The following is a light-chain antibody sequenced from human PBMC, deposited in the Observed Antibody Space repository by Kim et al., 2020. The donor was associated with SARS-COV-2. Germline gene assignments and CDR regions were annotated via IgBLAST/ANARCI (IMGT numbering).Light chain of an antibody. V-gene: IGKV3-20*01. CDR3: QQYGSSPYT. J-gene: IGKJ2*01. CDR2: GAS. Sequence: EIVFTQSPGTLSLSPGERATLSCRASQSVSSSYLAWYQQKPGQAPRLLIYGASRRATGIPDRFSGSGSGTDFTLTISRLEPEDFAVYYCQQYGSSPYTFGQGTKLEI. CDR1: QSVSSSY.